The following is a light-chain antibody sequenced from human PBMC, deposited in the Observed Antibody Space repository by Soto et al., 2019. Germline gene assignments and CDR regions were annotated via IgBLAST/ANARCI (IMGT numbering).Light chain of an antibody. V-gene: IGLV1-40*01. Sequence: QSVLTQPPSVSGAPGQRVTISCTGSSSDIGAGFDVHWYQHLPGTAPKLLIYGNTNRTSGVPGRFSGSKSGTSASLVITGLQAEDEADYYCQSYENSRTGFYVFGTGNKVTVL. J-gene: IGLJ1*01. CDR1: SSDIGAGFD. CDR3: QSYENSRTGFYV. CDR2: GNT.